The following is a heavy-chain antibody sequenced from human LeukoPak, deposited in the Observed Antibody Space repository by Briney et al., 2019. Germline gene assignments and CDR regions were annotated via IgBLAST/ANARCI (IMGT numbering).Heavy chain of an antibody. D-gene: IGHD5-24*01. Sequence: GGSLRLSCAASGFTFSSYAMSWVRQAPGKGLEWVSGISGSGASTYYADSVKGRFTISRDNSKNTLYLQMNSLRVEDTAVYSCSKETDYNYIYYFDYWGQGTLVTVSS. J-gene: IGHJ4*02. V-gene: IGHV3-23*01. CDR1: GFTFSSYA. CDR2: ISGSGAST. CDR3: SKETDYNYIYYFDY.